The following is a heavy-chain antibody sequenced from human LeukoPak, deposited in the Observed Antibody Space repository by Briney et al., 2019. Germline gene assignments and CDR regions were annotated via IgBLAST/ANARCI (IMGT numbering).Heavy chain of an antibody. CDR3: ARDRGGYYRPLSFDY. D-gene: IGHD3-16*01. J-gene: IGHJ4*02. CDR1: GFTVSSNY. V-gene: IGHV3-53*01. Sequence: PGGSLRLSCAASGFTVSSNYMSWVRQAPGKGLEWVSVIYSGGSTYYADSVKGRFTISRDNSKNTLYLRMNSLRAEDTAVYYCARDRGGYYRPLSFDYWGQGTLITVSS. CDR2: IYSGGST.